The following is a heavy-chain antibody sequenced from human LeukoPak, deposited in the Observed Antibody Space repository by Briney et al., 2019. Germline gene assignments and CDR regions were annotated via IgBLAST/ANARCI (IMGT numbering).Heavy chain of an antibody. CDR1: GFTFSSYA. V-gene: IGHV3-23*01. CDR3: ARHVGFTQGDTYYVDY. D-gene: IGHD2-15*01. CDR2: ISGSGAST. J-gene: IGHJ4*02. Sequence: GGSLRLSCAASGFTFSSYAMSWVRQAPGKGLEWVSGISGSGASTYYADSVKGRFTISRDNSKNTLYLQMNSLRAEDTAVYYCARHVGFTQGDTYYVDYWGQGTLVTVSS.